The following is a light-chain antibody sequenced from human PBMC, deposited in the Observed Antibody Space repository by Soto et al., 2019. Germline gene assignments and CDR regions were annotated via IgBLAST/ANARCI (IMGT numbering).Light chain of an antibody. J-gene: IGKJ5*01. CDR3: QQRSNWPT. Sequence: EIVLTQSPGTLSLSPGERATLSCRASQSVSSRFLAWYQQKPGQAPRLLIYGASSRAAGIPARFSGSGYGTDFTLTISSLEPEDFAVYYCQQRSNWPTFGQGTRLEIK. CDR2: GAS. V-gene: IGKV3D-20*02. CDR1: QSVSSRF.